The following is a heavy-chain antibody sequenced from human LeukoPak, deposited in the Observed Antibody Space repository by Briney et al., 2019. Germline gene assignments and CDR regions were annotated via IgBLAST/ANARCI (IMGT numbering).Heavy chain of an antibody. CDR3: ARHYGP. D-gene: IGHD3-10*01. J-gene: IGHJ5*02. Sequence: SETLSLTCTVSGDSINSLDLWSWVRQPPGKGLEWIGSIYDSGSTYYNPSLKSRVTISVDTSKNQFFLKLNSVTAADTAVYYCARHYGPWGQGTLVTVSS. CDR1: GDSINSLDL. CDR2: IYDSGST. V-gene: IGHV4-39*01.